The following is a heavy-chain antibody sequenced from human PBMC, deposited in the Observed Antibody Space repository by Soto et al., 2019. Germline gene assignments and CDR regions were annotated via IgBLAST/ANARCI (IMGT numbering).Heavy chain of an antibody. D-gene: IGHD3-10*01. CDR2: IGTAGDT. CDR1: GFTFSSYD. V-gene: IGHV3-13*01. J-gene: IGHJ6*02. CDR3: ARENAMVRGVNSYGMDV. Sequence: GGSLRLSCAASGFTFSSYDMHWVRQATGKGLEWVSAIGTAGDTYYPGSVKGRFTISRENAKNSLYLQMNSLRAEDTAVYYCARENAMVRGVNSYGMDVWGQGTTVTVSS.